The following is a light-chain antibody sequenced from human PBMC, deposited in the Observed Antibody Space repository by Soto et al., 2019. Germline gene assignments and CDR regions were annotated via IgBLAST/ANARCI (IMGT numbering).Light chain of an antibody. CDR3: QQYDNLPLL. CDR2: DAS. Sequence: IQLTQSPSSLSASVGDRVTITCPATQDIRKYLNWYQQKPGKAPKLLIYDASSLETGVPSRFSGSGSGTDFTLTISSLQPEDFATYYCQQYDNLPLLFGQGTRLEIK. CDR1: QDIRKY. V-gene: IGKV1-33*01. J-gene: IGKJ5*01.